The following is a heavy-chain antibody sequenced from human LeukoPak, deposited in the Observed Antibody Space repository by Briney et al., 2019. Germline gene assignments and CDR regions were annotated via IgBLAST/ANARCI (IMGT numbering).Heavy chain of an antibody. CDR1: GFTFSNAW. CDR3: TTDRGYDFWSGYYRSLDY. V-gene: IGHV3-15*01. D-gene: IGHD3-3*01. CDR2: IKSKTDGGTT. Sequence: GGSLRLSCAASGFTFSNAWMSWVRQAPGKGLEWVGRIKSKTDGGTTDYAAPVKGRFTISRDDSKNTLYLQMNSLKTEDTAVYYCTTDRGYDFWSGYYRSLDYWGQGTLVTVSS. J-gene: IGHJ4*02.